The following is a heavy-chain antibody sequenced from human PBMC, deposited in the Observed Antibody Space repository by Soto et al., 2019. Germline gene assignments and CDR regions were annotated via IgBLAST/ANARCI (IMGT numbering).Heavy chain of an antibody. Sequence: PGESLKISCKGSGYSFTRYWIAWVRQMPGKGLEGMGLIYPGDSDTRYSPSFQGQVTISADKSISTAYLRWSSLKASDTAMYYCARHGVVAAPGAPKDSYYYCEMDVWGQGTTVTVSS. V-gene: IGHV5-51*01. CDR2: IYPGDSDT. D-gene: IGHD6-13*01. J-gene: IGHJ6*02. CDR1: GYSFTRYW. CDR3: ARHGVVAAPGAPKDSYYYCEMDV.